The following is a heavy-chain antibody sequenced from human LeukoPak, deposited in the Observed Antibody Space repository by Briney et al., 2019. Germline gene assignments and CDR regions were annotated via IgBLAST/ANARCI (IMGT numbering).Heavy chain of an antibody. CDR2: IDPDGSTT. J-gene: IGHJ6*02. CDR1: GSTFSNFW. CDR3: ARDHPVYGMDV. V-gene: IGHV3-74*01. Sequence: TGGSLRLSCEASGSTFSNFWIHWVRHAPGKGLMWVSHIDPDGSTTVYADSVKGRFTISRDNAKNSLYLQMNSLRAEDTAVYYCARDHPVYGMDVWGQGTTVTASS.